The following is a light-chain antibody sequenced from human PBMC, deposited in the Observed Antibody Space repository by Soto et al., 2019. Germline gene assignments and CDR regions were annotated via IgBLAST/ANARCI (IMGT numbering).Light chain of an antibody. V-gene: IGLV2-14*01. CDR1: SSDVGGYNY. J-gene: IGLJ1*01. Sequence: NRPASGNGVAGRSSSITCTRTSSDVGGYNYVSWYQQHPGKAPKFMIYDVSNRPSGVSNRFSGSKSGNTASLTISGLQAEEEADYYCCSYTTSNTRQIVFGTGTKVTV. CDR3: CSYTTSNTRQIV. CDR2: DVS.